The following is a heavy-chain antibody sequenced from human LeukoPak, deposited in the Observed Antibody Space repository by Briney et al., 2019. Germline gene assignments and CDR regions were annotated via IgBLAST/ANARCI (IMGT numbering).Heavy chain of an antibody. CDR1: GGSISSYY. Sequence: SETLSLTCTVSGGSISSYYWSWIRQPAGKGLEWIGRIYTSGSTNFNPSLKSRVTISVDTSKNQFSLNLTSVTAADTAVYYCARFTPQGYGWGGYNRFDPWGQGTLVTVSS. J-gene: IGHJ5*02. D-gene: IGHD3-16*01. V-gene: IGHV4-4*07. CDR2: IYTSGST. CDR3: ARFTPQGYGWGGYNRFDP.